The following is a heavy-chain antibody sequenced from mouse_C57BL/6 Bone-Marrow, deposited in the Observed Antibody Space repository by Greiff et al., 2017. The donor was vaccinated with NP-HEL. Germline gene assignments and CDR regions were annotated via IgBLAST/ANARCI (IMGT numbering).Heavy chain of an antibody. CDR1: GFTFSDFY. Sequence: EVQGVESGGGLVQSGRSLRLSCATSGFTFSDFYMEWVRQAPGKGLEWIAASRNKANDYTTEYSASVKGRFIVSRDTSQSILYLQMNALRAEDTAIYYCARDAFDYDGGMDYWGQGTSVTVSS. D-gene: IGHD2-4*01. J-gene: IGHJ4*01. CDR3: ARDAFDYDGGMDY. CDR2: SRNKANDYTT. V-gene: IGHV7-1*01.